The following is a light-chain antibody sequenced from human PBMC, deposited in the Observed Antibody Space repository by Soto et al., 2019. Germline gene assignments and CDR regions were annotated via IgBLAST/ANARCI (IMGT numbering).Light chain of an antibody. CDR3: TSYAGSNTPYV. V-gene: IGLV2-8*01. J-gene: IGLJ1*01. Sequence: LAQPPSASGSPGQSVTISCTGTSSDVGGYDYVSWYQQHPGKAPKLMIFEVTKRPSGVPNRFSGSKSGNTASLTVSGLQAEDEADYYCTSYAGSNTPYVFGTGTKVTVL. CDR2: EVT. CDR1: SSDVGGYDY.